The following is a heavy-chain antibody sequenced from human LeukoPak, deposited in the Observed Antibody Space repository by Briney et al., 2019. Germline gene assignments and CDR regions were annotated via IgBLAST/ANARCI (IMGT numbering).Heavy chain of an antibody. J-gene: IGHJ4*02. CDR1: GFTFSSYS. CDR2: ISSSSTI. V-gene: IGHV3-48*04. Sequence: GGSLRLSCAASGFTFSSYSMNWVRQAPGKGLEWVSYISSSSTIYYADSVEGRFTISRDNAKNSLYLQMNSLRAEDTAVYYCVLAYCGGDCSWGQGTLVTVSS. D-gene: IGHD2-21*02. CDR3: VLAYCGGDCS.